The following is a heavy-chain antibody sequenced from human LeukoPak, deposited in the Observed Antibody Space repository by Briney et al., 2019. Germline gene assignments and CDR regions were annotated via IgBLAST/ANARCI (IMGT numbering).Heavy chain of an antibody. J-gene: IGHJ6*02. Sequence: PGGSLRLSCAASGFTFSSYAMSWVRQAPGKGLEWVSAISGSGGSTYYADSVKGRFTISRDNSKNTLYLQMNSLRAEDTAVHYCAKEGPQWDIVVVPAATYYYYYGMDVWGQGTTVTVSS. D-gene: IGHD2-2*01. CDR3: AKEGPQWDIVVVPAATYYYYYGMDV. CDR1: GFTFSSYA. V-gene: IGHV3-23*01. CDR2: ISGSGGST.